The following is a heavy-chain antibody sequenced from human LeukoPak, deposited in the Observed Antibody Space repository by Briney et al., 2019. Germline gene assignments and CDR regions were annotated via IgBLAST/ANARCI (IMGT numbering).Heavy chain of an antibody. V-gene: IGHV4-34*01. CDR3: ARGQQWLGLDI. CDR1: GGSFSGDY. J-gene: IGHJ3*02. CDR2: INHSGST. Sequence: SETLSLTCAVYGGSFSGDYCSWIRQPPPKGLEWIGEINHSGSTNYNPSLKSRVTISVDTSKNQFSLKLSSVTAADTAVYYCARGQQWLGLDIWGQGTMVTVSS. D-gene: IGHD6-19*01.